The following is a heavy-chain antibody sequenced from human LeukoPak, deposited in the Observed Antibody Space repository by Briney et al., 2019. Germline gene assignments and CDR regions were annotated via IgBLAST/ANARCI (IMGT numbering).Heavy chain of an antibody. CDR2: ISSSTSTK. CDR3: ARAGSDRNSGYDY. D-gene: IGHD5-12*01. CDR1: GFIFSNHV. Sequence: GGSLKLSCAASGFIFSNHVMNWVRQTPGKGLEWVSYISSSTSTKYYADSVEGRFTISRDNAKNSLYLQISNLRAEDTAVYYCARAGSDRNSGYDYWGQGTLVTVSS. V-gene: IGHV3-48*04. J-gene: IGHJ4*02.